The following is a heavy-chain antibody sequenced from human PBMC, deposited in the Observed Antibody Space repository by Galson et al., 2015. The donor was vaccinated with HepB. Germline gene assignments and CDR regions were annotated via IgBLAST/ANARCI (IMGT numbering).Heavy chain of an antibody. CDR2: MKQDGSEK. J-gene: IGHJ4*02. V-gene: IGHV3-7*01. CDR1: GFTFSGYW. Sequence: SLRLSCAASGFTFSGYWMSWVRQAPGRGLEWVASMKQDGSEKYYVDSVKGRFTISRDNAKNSLYLQMNSLRAEDTAVYYCARFSGGYQYYFDYWGQGTLVTVSS. CDR3: ARFSGGYQYYFDY. D-gene: IGHD5-18*01.